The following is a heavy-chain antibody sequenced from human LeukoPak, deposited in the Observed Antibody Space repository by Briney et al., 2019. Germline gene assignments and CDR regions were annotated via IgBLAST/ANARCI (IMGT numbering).Heavy chain of an antibody. Sequence: PGRSLRLSCAASGFTFSSYAMHRVRQAPGKGLEWVAVISYDGSNKYYADSVKGRFTISRDNSKNTLYLQMNSLRAEDTAVYYCASTLIVVVPAAIYYYYGMDVWGQGTTVTVSS. V-gene: IGHV3-30-3*01. CDR1: GFTFSSYA. J-gene: IGHJ6*02. D-gene: IGHD2-2*01. CDR2: ISYDGSNK. CDR3: ASTLIVVVPAAIYYYYGMDV.